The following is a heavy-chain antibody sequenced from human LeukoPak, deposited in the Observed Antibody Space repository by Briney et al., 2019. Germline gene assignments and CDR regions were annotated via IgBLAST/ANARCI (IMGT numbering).Heavy chain of an antibody. CDR1: GGSISSYY. CDR2: IYYSGST. J-gene: IGHJ4*02. Sequence: PSETLSLTCTVSGGSISSYYWSRIRQPPGKGLEWIGYIYYSGSTNYNPSLKSRVTISVDTSKNQFSLKLSSVTAADTAVYYCARFGNYDFWSGYIDYWGQGTLVTVSS. D-gene: IGHD3-3*01. CDR3: ARFGNYDFWSGYIDY. V-gene: IGHV4-59*01.